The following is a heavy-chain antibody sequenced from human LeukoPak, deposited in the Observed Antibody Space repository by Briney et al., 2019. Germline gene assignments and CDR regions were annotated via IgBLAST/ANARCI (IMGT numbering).Heavy chain of an antibody. CDR1: GFSLTTAGVS. Sequence: SGPTLVNPTQTLTLTCTFSGFSLTTAGVSVGWIRQPPGKALEWLAVIYWDDDKRFSPSLKSRLTITKDTSKNQVVLTMTNMDPVDTATYYCARSYYFGSGDYWGLGTLVTVSS. J-gene: IGHJ4*02. CDR3: ARSYYFGSGDY. D-gene: IGHD3-10*01. CDR2: IYWDDDK. V-gene: IGHV2-5*02.